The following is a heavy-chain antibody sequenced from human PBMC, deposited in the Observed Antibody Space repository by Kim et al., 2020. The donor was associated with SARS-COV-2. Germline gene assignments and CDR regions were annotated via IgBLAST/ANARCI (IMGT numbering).Heavy chain of an antibody. V-gene: IGHV4-59*13. CDR3: AGAGDSSGYYYPWFDP. J-gene: IGHJ5*02. CDR2: IYYSGST. CDR1: GGSISSYY. Sequence: SETLSLTCTVSGGSISSYYWSWIRQPPGKGLEWIGYIYYSGSTNYNPSLKSRVTISVDTSKNQFSLKLSSVTAADTAVYYCAGAGDSSGYYYPWFDPWGQGTMVTVSS. D-gene: IGHD3-22*01.